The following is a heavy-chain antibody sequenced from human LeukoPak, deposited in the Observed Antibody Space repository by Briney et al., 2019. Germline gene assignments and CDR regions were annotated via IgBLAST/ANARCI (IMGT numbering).Heavy chain of an antibody. D-gene: IGHD3-3*01. V-gene: IGHV3-21*01. CDR1: GFTFSSYS. J-gene: IGHJ4*02. CDR2: ISSSSSYI. Sequence: GGSLRLSGAASGFTFSSYSMNWVRQAPGKGLEWVSSISSSSSYIYYADSVKGRFTISRDNAKNSLYLQMNSLRAEDTAVYYCARAARDDFWSGHDYWGQGTLVTVSS. CDR3: ARAARDDFWSGHDY.